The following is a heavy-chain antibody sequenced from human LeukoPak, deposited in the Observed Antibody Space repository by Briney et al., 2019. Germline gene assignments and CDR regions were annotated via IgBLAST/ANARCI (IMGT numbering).Heavy chain of an antibody. CDR2: IYSGGST. CDR1: GFTVSSNY. Sequence: PGGSLRLSCAASGFTVSSNYMSWVRQAPGKGLEWVSVIYSGGSTYYADSVKGRFTISRDDSKNTLYLQMNSLRAEDTAVYYCARVGWLRPYFDYWGQGTLVTVSS. V-gene: IGHV3-53*01. J-gene: IGHJ4*02. D-gene: IGHD5-24*01. CDR3: ARVGWLRPYFDY.